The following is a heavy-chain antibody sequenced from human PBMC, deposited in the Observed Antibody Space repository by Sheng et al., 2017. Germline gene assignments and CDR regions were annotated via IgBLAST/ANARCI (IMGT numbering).Heavy chain of an antibody. D-gene: IGHD6-6*01. J-gene: IGHJ4*02. CDR3: ARGLPARRPYDY. V-gene: IGHV4-34*01. Sequence: QVQLQQWGAGLLKPSETLSLTCAVYGGSFSGYYWSWIRQPPGKGLEWIGEINHSGSTNYNPSLKSRVTISVDTSKNQFSLKLSSVTAADTAVYYCARGLPARRPYDYWGQGTLVTVSS. CDR2: INHSGST. CDR1: GGSFSGYY.